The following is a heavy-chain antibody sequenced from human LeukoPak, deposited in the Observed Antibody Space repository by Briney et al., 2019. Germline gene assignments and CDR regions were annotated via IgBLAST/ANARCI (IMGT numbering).Heavy chain of an antibody. Sequence: GGSLRLSCAASGFTFSSYGVHWVRQAPGKGLVWVSRISSDGSSTNYADSVMGRFTVSRDNAENTLFLQMNSLRAEDTAVYYCATLGSYFDYWGQGTLVTVSP. D-gene: IGHD3-10*01. CDR1: GFTFSSYG. J-gene: IGHJ4*02. CDR2: ISSDGSST. CDR3: ATLGSYFDY. V-gene: IGHV3-74*01.